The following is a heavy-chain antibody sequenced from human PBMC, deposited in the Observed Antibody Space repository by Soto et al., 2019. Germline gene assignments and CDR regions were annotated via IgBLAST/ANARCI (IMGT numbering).Heavy chain of an antibody. V-gene: IGHV4-4*02. CDR2: VYHTGDT. D-gene: IGHD2-21*02. J-gene: IGHJ5*02. CDR1: GGTVASSHW. CDR3: AREIVTAGGNNYFDP. Sequence: SETLSLTCGVSGGTVASSHWWSWVRQSPGRGLEWIGNVYHTGDTNFNPSLQSRVTFSVDKSNNQFSLRLTSVTAAGTAVYFCAREIVTAGGNNYFDPWGPGTLVTVSS.